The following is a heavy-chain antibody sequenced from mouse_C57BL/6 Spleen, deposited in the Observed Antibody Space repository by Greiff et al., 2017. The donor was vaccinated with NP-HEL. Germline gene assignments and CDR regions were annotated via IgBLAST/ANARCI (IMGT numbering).Heavy chain of an antibody. Sequence: EVQLQQSGPVLVKPGASVKMSCKASGYTFTDYYMNWVKQSPGKSLEWIGVINPYNGGTSYTQKFKGKATLTVDTSSITAYMVLNSLTSEDSAVYYWANYYGSSPGFAYWGQGTMVTVSA. CDR3: ANYYGSSPGFAY. D-gene: IGHD1-1*01. CDR2: INPYNGGT. J-gene: IGHJ3*01. V-gene: IGHV1-19*01. CDR1: GYTFTDYY.